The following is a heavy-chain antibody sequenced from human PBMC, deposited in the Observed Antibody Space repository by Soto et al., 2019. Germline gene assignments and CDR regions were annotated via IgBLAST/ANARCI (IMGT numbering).Heavy chain of an antibody. CDR2: IIPIFGTA. CDR1: GGTFSSYA. D-gene: IGHD3-3*01. CDR3: AGRKGLRFLEWLFYFDY. J-gene: IGHJ4*02. Sequence: SVKVSCKASGGTFSSYAISWVRQAPGQGLEWMGGIIPIFGTANYAQKFQGRVTITADESTSTAYMELSSLRSEDTAVYYCAGRKGLRFLEWLFYFDYWGQGTLVTVSS. V-gene: IGHV1-69*13.